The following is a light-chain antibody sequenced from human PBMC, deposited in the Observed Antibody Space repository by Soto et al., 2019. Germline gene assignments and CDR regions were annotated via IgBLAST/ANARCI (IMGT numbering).Light chain of an antibody. CDR3: SSYTSSSTYV. CDR2: DVS. CDR1: SSDVGGSNG. Sequence: QSVLTQPPSVSGSPGQSVAISCTGTSSDVGGSNGVSWYQQPPGTAPKLMIYDVSNRPSGVPDRFSGSKPGNTASLTISGLQAEDEGDYYCSSYTSSSTYVFGTGTKVTV. J-gene: IGLJ1*01. V-gene: IGLV2-18*02.